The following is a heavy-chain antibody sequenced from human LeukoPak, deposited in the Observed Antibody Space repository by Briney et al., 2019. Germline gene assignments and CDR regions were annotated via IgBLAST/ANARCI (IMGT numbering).Heavy chain of an antibody. V-gene: IGHV4-34*01. Sequence: SETLSLTCAVYGGSFSGYYWSWIRQPPGKGLEWIGEINHSGSTNYNPSLKSRVTISVDTSKNQFSLKLSSVTAADTAVYYCASSRYFDWEYTAIDYWGQGTLVTVSS. J-gene: IGHJ4*02. D-gene: IGHD3-9*01. CDR2: INHSGST. CDR1: GGSFSGYY. CDR3: ASSRYFDWEYTAIDY.